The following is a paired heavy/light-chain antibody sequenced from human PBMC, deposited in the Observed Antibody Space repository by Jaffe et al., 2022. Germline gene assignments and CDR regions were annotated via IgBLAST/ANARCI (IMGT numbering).Light chain of an antibody. CDR1: SSNIGAGYD. CDR3: QSYDNSLGASYV. Sequence: QSVLTQPPSVSGAPGQRVTISCTGSSSNIGAGYDVNWYQQLPGTAPKLLIYVNSNRPSGVPDRFSGSKSGTSASLAITGLQAEDEADYYCQSYDNSLGASYVFGTGTKVNVL. V-gene: IGLV1-40*01. CDR2: VNS. J-gene: IGLJ1*01.
Heavy chain of an antibody. CDR2: INADNGDT. D-gene: IGHD1-1*01. V-gene: IGHV1-3*01. Sequence: QVQLVQSGAEVKKPGASVKVSCKASGYTFTSFAIHWVRQAPGQRLEWMGWINADNGDTKYLQKFQGRVAITRDTSATTAYMELNTLTSEDTAVYYCARGFRVQVERRHYYMDVWGKGTTVNVSS. CDR3: ARGFRVQVERRHYYMDV. J-gene: IGHJ6*03. CDR1: GYTFTSFA.